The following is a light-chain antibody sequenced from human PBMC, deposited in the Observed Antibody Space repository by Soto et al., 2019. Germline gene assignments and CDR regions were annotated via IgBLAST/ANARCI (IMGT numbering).Light chain of an antibody. CDR2: SNN. CDR1: SSNIGSNT. Sequence: QSVLTQPPSASGTPGQRVTISCSGSSSNIGSNTVNWYQQLPGTAPKLLIYSNNQRPSGVPDRFSGSKSGTSASLAISGLQAEDEADYYCAAWDARLNGYVFGTGTKFTVL. V-gene: IGLV1-44*01. CDR3: AAWDARLNGYV. J-gene: IGLJ1*01.